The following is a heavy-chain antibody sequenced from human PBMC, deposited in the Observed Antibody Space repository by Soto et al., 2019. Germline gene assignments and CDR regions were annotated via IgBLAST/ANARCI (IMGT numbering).Heavy chain of an antibody. CDR3: EKGRQHMTTRVWLDP. Sequence: PGGSLRLSCAASGFTFSSYAMSWVRQAPGKGLEWVSAISGSGGSTYYADSVKGRFTISRDNSKNTLYLQMNSLRAEDTAVYYCEKGRQHMTTRVWLDPWGQGTLVTVSS. D-gene: IGHD4-17*01. J-gene: IGHJ5*02. V-gene: IGHV3-23*01. CDR2: ISGSGGST. CDR1: GFTFSSYA.